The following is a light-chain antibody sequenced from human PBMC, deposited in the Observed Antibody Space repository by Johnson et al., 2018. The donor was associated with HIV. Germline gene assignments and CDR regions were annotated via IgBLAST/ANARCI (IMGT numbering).Light chain of an antibody. CDR2: DNY. J-gene: IGLJ1*01. CDR3: GTWDSSLSAPV. Sequence: QSVLTQPPSVSAAPGQKVTISCSGSSSNIGNNDVSWYQHLPGAAPKLLIYDNYKRPSGIPDRFSGSKSGTSATLGITGLQTGDEADYYCGTWDSSLSAPVFGTGTKVTVL. CDR1: SSNIGNND. V-gene: IGLV1-51*01.